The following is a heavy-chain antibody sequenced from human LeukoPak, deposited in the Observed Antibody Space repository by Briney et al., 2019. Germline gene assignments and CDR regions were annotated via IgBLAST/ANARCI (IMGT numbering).Heavy chain of an antibody. CDR3: ARQRRDSSGYRDAFDI. V-gene: IGHV4-39*01. CDR2: IYYSGST. CDR1: GGSISSSSYY. J-gene: IGHJ3*02. Sequence: SETLSLTCTVSGGSISSSSYYWGWIRQPPGKGLEWIGSIYYSGSTYYNPSLKSRVTISVDTSKNQFSLKLSSVTAADTAVYYCARQRRDSSGYRDAFDIWGQGTMVTVSS. D-gene: IGHD3-22*01.